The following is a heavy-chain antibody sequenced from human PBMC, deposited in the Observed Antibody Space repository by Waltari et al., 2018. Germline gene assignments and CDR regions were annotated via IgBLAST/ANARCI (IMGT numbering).Heavy chain of an antibody. V-gene: IGHV3-72*01. CDR1: GFTFSDHY. CDR3: VRSYTASPMDV. D-gene: IGHD2-2*02. Sequence: EVQLVASGGDLVQPGGSLRLSCADSGFTFSDHYIDWVRQAPGKGLEGLGLTRNKENSYSTVYAASVKGRFTISRDDSKNLAYLQMNSLGIDDTAIYYCVRSYTASPMDVWGQGTTVTVSS. J-gene: IGHJ6*02. CDR2: TRNKENSYST.